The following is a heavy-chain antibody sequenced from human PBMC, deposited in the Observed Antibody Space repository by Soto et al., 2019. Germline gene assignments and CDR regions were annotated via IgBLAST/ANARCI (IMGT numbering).Heavy chain of an antibody. Sequence: QVQLQESGPGLVKPSQTLSLTCTVSGGSISSGGYYWSWIRPRPGQGLEWGGYIYYSGSTYYTPSIKSRVTTSVDTSKNQFALKLSSVTSADTAVYYCARDASHLTIDWGQGTLVTVSS. CDR3: ARDASHLTID. D-gene: IGHD3-3*01. J-gene: IGHJ4*02. CDR1: GGSISSGGYY. CDR2: IYYSGST. V-gene: IGHV4-31*03.